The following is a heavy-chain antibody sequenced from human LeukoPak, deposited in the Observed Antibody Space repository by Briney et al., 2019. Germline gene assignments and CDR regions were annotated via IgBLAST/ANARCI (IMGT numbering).Heavy chain of an antibody. Sequence: ASVKVSCKASGYTFTSYYINWVQQAPGQGLEWMGIINASGGSTRSAQKFQGRVTMTRDTSTSTVYMDLSSLRSEDTAVYYCARAPETRGWYDYWGQGTLVTVSS. CDR2: INASGGST. D-gene: IGHD6-19*01. CDR1: GYTFTSYY. V-gene: IGHV1-46*01. J-gene: IGHJ4*02. CDR3: ARAPETRGWYDY.